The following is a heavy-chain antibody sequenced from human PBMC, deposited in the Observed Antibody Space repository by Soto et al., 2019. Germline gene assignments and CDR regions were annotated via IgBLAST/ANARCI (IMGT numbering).Heavy chain of an antibody. CDR1: GFTFSTMA. Sequence: EVQLLESGGGLVQPGGSLRLSCAASGFTFSTMAMTWVRQAPGNGLEWVSAISGSGGSIHYADSVKGRFTISRDNSKNTLYLQMNSLRDEDTAVYHCVKGYWKGDVWGQGTTVTVSS. CDR3: VKGYWKGDV. D-gene: IGHD1-1*01. V-gene: IGHV3-23*01. CDR2: ISGSGGSI. J-gene: IGHJ6*02.